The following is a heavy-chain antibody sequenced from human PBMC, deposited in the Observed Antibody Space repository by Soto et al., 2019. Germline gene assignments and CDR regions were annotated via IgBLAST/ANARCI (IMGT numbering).Heavy chain of an antibody. V-gene: IGHV3-23*01. CDR2: ISGSGGST. Sequence: GGSLRLSCAASGFTFSSYAMSWVRQAPGKGLEWVSAISGSGGSTYYADSVKGRFTISRDNSKNTLYLQMNSLRAEDTAVYYCAKDQLLWFGESNDYWGQGTLVTVSS. CDR3: AKDQLLWFGESNDY. D-gene: IGHD3-10*01. J-gene: IGHJ4*02. CDR1: GFTFSSYA.